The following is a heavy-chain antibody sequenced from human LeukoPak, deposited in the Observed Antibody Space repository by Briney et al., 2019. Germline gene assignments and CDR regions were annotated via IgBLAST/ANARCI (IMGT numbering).Heavy chain of an antibody. CDR2: ISGSGGST. Sequence: PGGSLRLSCAASGFTFSSYAMSWVRQAPGKGLEWVSAISGSGGSTYYADSVKGRFTISRDNSKNTLYLQMNSLRAEDTAVYYCAKSGGLFGELPPFDYWGQGTLVTVSS. CDR3: AKSGGLFGELPPFDY. CDR1: GFTFSSYA. J-gene: IGHJ4*02. D-gene: IGHD3-10*01. V-gene: IGHV3-23*01.